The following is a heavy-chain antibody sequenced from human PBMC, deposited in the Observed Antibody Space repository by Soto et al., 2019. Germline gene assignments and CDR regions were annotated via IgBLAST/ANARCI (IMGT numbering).Heavy chain of an antibody. J-gene: IGHJ6*03. CDR2: INWNSGSI. V-gene: IGHV3-9*01. CDR1: GFTFDDYA. D-gene: IGHD5-12*01. CDR3: AKDAVATIRDHYYMDV. Sequence: EVQLVESGGGLVQPGRSLRLSCAASGFTFDDYAMNWVRQAPGKGLEWVSGINWNSGSIDYADSVKGRFTISRDNAKNSLYLQMNSLRLEDTALYYCAKDAVATIRDHYYMDVWGNGTTVTVSS.